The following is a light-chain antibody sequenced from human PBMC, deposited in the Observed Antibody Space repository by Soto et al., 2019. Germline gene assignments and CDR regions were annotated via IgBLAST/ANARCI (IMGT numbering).Light chain of an antibody. CDR3: SSYTGSNIRYV. CDR2: EVS. J-gene: IGLJ1*01. Sequence: QPVLTQPASVSGSPGQSITISCTGTSNDVGGYNYDSWYQHHPGKAPKLMIYEVSDRPSGVSNRFSGSKSGNTASLTISGLQAEDEADYYCSSYTGSNIRYVFGTGTKVTVL. V-gene: IGLV2-14*01. CDR1: SNDVGGYNY.